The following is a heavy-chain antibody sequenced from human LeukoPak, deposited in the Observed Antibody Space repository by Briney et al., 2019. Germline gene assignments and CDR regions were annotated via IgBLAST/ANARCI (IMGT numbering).Heavy chain of an antibody. CDR3: ARLTGTGTPY. Sequence: SETLSLTCTVSGGSISSNRKYWGWIRQPPGKGLEWIGSTYYSGSTYYNPSLKSRVTISVDTSKNQFSLKLSSVTAADTAVYYCARLTGTGTPYWGQGTLVTVSS. CDR2: TYYSGST. D-gene: IGHD1-14*01. CDR1: GGSISSNRKY. V-gene: IGHV4-39*07. J-gene: IGHJ4*02.